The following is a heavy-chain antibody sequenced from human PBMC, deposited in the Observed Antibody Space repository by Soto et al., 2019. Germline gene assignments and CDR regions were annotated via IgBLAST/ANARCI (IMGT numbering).Heavy chain of an antibody. Sequence: QLQLQESGPGLVKPSETLSLTCTVSVGSISSSSYYWGWIRQPPGKGLEWIGSIYYSGSTYYNPFLKSRVNIYVDMSKNQSSLKLRSVTAADTAVYYCGNEQGYSGYDKYFDYWGQGTLVTVSS. V-gene: IGHV4-39*01. CDR2: IYYSGST. D-gene: IGHD5-12*01. CDR1: VGSISSSSYY. CDR3: GNEQGYSGYDKYFDY. J-gene: IGHJ4*02.